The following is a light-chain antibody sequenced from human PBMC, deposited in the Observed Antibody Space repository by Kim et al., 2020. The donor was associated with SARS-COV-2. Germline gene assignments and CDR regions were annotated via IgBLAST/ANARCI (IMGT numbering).Light chain of an antibody. V-gene: IGLV3-19*01. Sequence: SSELTQDPAVSAALGQTVRITCQGDSLRRYYASWYQQKPGQAPVLVIYGKNNRPSGIPDRFSGSSSGNTASLTITGAQAEDEADYYCNSRDSSGNHAVFGGGTQLTVL. CDR3: NSRDSSGNHAV. CDR2: GKN. CDR1: SLRRYY. J-gene: IGLJ7*01.